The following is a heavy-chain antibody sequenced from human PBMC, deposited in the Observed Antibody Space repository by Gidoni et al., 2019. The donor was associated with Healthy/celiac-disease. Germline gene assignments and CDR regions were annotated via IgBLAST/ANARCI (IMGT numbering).Heavy chain of an antibody. Sequence: QVQLVESGGGVVQPGRSLRLSCAASGFTFSSYGMHWVRQAPGKGVEWVAVIWYDGSNKYYADSVKGRFTISRDNSKNTLYLQMNSLRAEDTAVYYCAREGVGATTPFAFDIWGQGTMVTVSS. D-gene: IGHD1-26*01. J-gene: IGHJ3*02. CDR2: IWYDGSNK. CDR3: AREGVGATTPFAFDI. CDR1: GFTFSSYG. V-gene: IGHV3-33*08.